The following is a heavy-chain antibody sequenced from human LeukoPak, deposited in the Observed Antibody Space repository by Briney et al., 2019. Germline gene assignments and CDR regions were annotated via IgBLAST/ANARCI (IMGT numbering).Heavy chain of an antibody. CDR1: GFTFSSYW. CDR3: AKGLDFWSGYPYWYFDL. V-gene: IGHV3-74*01. CDR2: INSDGSTT. Sequence: PGGSLRLSCGASGFTFSSYWMHWVRQAPGKGLVWISRINSDGSTTSYADSVKGRFTISRDNAKNTLYLQMNSLRAEDTAVYYCAKGLDFWSGYPYWYFDLWGRGTLVTVSS. J-gene: IGHJ2*01. D-gene: IGHD3-3*01.